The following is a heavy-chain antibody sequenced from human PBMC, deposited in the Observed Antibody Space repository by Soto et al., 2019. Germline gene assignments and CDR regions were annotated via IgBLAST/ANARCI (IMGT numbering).Heavy chain of an antibody. Sequence: QTQLEQSGPEVKKPGTSVKVSCKASGFTFTSSAVQWLRQARGQRLEWIGWIAVGSGDTRYAQKFQERVTIIWDVSTSTSYMELSSLRSDDTAVYYCAATNPDHHDRSGFWGYFDYWGQGALVTVSS. J-gene: IGHJ4*02. D-gene: IGHD3-22*01. CDR3: AATNPDHHDRSGFWGYFDY. CDR1: GFTFTSSA. CDR2: IAVGSGDT. V-gene: IGHV1-58*01.